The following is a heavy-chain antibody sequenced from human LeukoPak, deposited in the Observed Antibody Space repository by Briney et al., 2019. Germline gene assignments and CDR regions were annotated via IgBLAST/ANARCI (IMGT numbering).Heavy chain of an antibody. CDR3: ARRDSSGWYWYFQH. CDR2: IYTGDSDT. CDR1: GYSFTSYW. J-gene: IGHJ1*01. V-gene: IGHV5-51*01. D-gene: IGHD6-19*01. Sequence: GEPLKISCKGSGYSFTSYWICWVRQIPGKGLEWMGIIYTGDSDTNYSPSFQGQVTISADKSISTAYLQWSRLKASDTAMYYCARRDSSGWYWYFQHWGQGTLVTVSS.